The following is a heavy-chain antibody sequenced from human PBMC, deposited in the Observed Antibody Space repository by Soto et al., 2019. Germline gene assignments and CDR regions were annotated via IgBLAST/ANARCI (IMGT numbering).Heavy chain of an antibody. J-gene: IGHJ4*02. V-gene: IGHV3-23*01. CDR2: ISGSGGST. CDR1: GFTFTNYA. D-gene: IGHD4-17*01. CDR3: AKEGVATVTTRSLYYFDY. Sequence: GGSLRLSCAASGFTFTNYAMSWVRQAPGKGLEWVSAISGSGGSTYYADSVKGRFTISRDNSKNTLFLQVNSLRAEDTAVYYCAKEGVATVTTRSLYYFDYWGQGTLVTVSS.